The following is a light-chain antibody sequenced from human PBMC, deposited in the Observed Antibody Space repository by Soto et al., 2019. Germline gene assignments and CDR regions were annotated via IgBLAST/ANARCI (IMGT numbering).Light chain of an antibody. Sequence: EIVLTQSPGTLSLSPGERATLSCRASQSVSTNYLAWYQQKPGQAPRLLIYAASTRATGIPDRFSGSGSGTDFTLTIRRLYTEAFAVYYCQQYGSSPMYTFGQGTKLEIK. CDR3: QQYGSSPMYT. J-gene: IGKJ2*01. CDR1: QSVSTNY. CDR2: AAS. V-gene: IGKV3-20*01.